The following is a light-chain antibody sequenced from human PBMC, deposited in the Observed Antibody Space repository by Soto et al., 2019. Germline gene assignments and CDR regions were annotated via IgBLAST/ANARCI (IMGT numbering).Light chain of an antibody. Sequence: GDIVTITCRASQDISGHLAWYQQKPGKVPKLLIYEASTLQSRVPSRFSASGSGTDFTLTISSLQPEDVATYYCQKYNGTPRTFGQGTKVELK. V-gene: IGKV1-27*01. CDR3: QKYNGTPRT. CDR2: EAS. CDR1: QDISGH. J-gene: IGKJ1*01.